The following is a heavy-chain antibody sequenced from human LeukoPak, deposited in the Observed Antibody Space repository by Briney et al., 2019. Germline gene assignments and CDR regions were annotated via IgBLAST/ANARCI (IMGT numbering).Heavy chain of an antibody. CDR1: GGTFSSYA. V-gene: IGHV1-69*13. CDR3: ARGEDFGVVIIPDAFDI. D-gene: IGHD3-3*01. Sequence: GASVKVSCKASGGTFSSYAISWVRQAPGQGLEWMGGIIPIFGTANYAQKFQGRVTITADESTSTAYMELSSLRSEDTAVYYCARGEDFGVVIIPDAFDIWGQGTMVTVSS. J-gene: IGHJ3*02. CDR2: IIPIFGTA.